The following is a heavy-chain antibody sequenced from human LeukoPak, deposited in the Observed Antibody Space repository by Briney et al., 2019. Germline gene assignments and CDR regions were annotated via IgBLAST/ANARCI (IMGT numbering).Heavy chain of an antibody. Sequence: PGGSLRLSCAASGFTFSSYAMSWVRQAPGKGLEWVSAISGSGGSTYYADSVKGRFTISRDNSKNTLYLQMNSLRAEDTAVYYCAKDRPHYYDSRGSYYSDYWGQGTLVTVSS. J-gene: IGHJ4*02. CDR1: GFTFSSYA. V-gene: IGHV3-23*01. CDR2: ISGSGGST. CDR3: AKDRPHYYDSRGSYYSDY. D-gene: IGHD3-22*01.